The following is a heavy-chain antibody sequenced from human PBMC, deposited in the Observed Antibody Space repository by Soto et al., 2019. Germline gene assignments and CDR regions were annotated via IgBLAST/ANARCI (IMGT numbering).Heavy chain of an antibody. CDR3: VKDRDRSSWYFSPFDL. CDR1: GFTFSGDA. D-gene: IGHD6-13*01. J-gene: IGHJ2*01. Sequence: GGSLRLSCSGSGFTFSGDAMHWVRQAPGKGLEYVSGISNNGGSTYYTDSVKGRFTISRDNSKNTLYLLMSSLRTEDTAVYYCVKDRDRSSWYFSPFDLWGRGTLVTVSS. CDR2: ISNNGGST. V-gene: IGHV3-64D*06.